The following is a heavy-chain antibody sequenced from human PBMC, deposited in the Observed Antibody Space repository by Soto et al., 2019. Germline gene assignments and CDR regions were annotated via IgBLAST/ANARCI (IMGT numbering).Heavy chain of an antibody. J-gene: IGHJ2*01. CDR2: IIPIFGTA. CDR1: GGTFSSYT. Sequence: QVQLVQSGAEVMKSGSSVTVSCKASGGTFSSYTISWVRQTPGQGLEWMGGIIPIFGTANYAQKFQGRVTITADESTSTAYMELSSLRSEDTAVYYCARGNHRWLQLWYFDLWGRGTLVTVSS. CDR3: ARGNHRWLQLWYFDL. V-gene: IGHV1-69*12. D-gene: IGHD5-12*01.